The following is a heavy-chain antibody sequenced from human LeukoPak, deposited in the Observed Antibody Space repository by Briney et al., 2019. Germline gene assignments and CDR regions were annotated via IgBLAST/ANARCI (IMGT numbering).Heavy chain of an antibody. Sequence: PPETLSLTCTLSGASISSYYWSWIRPSPGKGLEWIGYLYYSGNTNYNPSLKSGVTISVDTSKNQFSLKLSSVTAADTAVYYCARGGDYYDSSGYLLRYYYYYMDVWGRGTTVTVSS. CDR2: LYYSGNT. V-gene: IGHV4-59*01. J-gene: IGHJ6*03. CDR1: GASISSYY. D-gene: IGHD3-22*01. CDR3: ARGGDYYDSSGYLLRYYYYYMDV.